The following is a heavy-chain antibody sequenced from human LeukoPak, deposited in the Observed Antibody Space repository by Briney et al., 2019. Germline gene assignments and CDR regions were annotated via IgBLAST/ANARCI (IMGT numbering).Heavy chain of an antibody. CDR1: GGSIRSSYYD. V-gene: IGHV4-39*01. D-gene: IGHD3-10*01. Sequence: ASETLSLTCTVAGGSIRSSYYDWGWIRQPPGKGLEWIRSIYDSGSTYYHPPLKSRVTLSVDTSKNQFSLKLNSVTAADTVVYYCARHYGPWGQGTLVTVSS. CDR3: ARHYGP. CDR2: IYDSGST. J-gene: IGHJ5*02.